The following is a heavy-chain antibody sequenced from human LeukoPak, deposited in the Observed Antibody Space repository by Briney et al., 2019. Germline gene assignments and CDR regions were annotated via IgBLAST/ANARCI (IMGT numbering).Heavy chain of an antibody. D-gene: IGHD6-19*01. CDR3: AARIAMAGTISFDY. Sequence: GGSLRLSSAASGFTVSNNYMSWVRQPPGKGLEWVSVIYSGGRTYDADSVGGRYTISRDNSNNTLYLQMNSLRAEDTAVYYCAARIAMAGTISFDYWAQGTLVTVSS. CDR2: IYSGGRT. J-gene: IGHJ4*02. CDR1: GFTVSNNY. V-gene: IGHV3-66*01.